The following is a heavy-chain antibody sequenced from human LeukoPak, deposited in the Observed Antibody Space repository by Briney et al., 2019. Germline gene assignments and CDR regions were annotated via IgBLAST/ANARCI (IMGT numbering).Heavy chain of an antibody. CDR1: GYTFTTYD. J-gene: IGHJ5*02. D-gene: IGHD6-19*01. V-gene: IGHV1-8*01. CDR3: ARGRGSGHKENWFDP. Sequence: GASVKVSCKASGYTFTTYDINWVRQATGQGLEWMGWMNPNSGNTGYTQKFQGRVTMTRNTSISTAYMELSSLRSEDTAVYYCARGRGSGHKENWFDPWGQGTLVTVSS. CDR2: MNPNSGNT.